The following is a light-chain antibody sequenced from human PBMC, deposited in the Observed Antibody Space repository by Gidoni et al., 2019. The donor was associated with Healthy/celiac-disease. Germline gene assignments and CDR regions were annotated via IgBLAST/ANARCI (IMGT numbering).Light chain of an antibody. CDR2: DVS. CDR3: SSYTSSSISWV. V-gene: IGLV2-14*01. Sequence: QSALTQPASVSVSPGQSITISCTGTSSDVGGYNYVSWYQQHPGKAPKLMIYDVSNRPSGVSNRFSGSKSGNTASLTISGLQAEDEADYYCSSYTSSSISWVFGGGTKLTVL. J-gene: IGLJ3*02. CDR1: SSDVGGYNY.